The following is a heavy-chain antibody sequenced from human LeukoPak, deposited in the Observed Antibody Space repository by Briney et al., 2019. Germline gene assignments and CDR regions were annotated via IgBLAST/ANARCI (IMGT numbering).Heavy chain of an antibody. J-gene: IGHJ4*02. CDR1: GYEFTDFY. D-gene: IGHD5-12*01. V-gene: IGHV1-2*02. CDR3: ARLRGGFDSGDY. Sequence: ASVTVSCKASGYEFTDFYIHWARQAPGQRPEWVGWIHPNSGATNYARVFQGRVTMTRDTSISTAYMELGSLKFDDRAVYYCARLRGGFDSGDYWGQGSLVTVSS. CDR2: IHPNSGAT.